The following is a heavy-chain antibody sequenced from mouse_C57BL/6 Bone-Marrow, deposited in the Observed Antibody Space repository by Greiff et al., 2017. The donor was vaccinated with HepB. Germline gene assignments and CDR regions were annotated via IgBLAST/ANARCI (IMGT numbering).Heavy chain of an antibody. V-gene: IGHV1-15*01. J-gene: IGHJ2*01. CDR3: TRNWYYFDY. CDR1: GYTFTDYE. D-gene: IGHD4-1*01. CDR2: IDPETGGT. Sequence: QVQLKQSGAELVRPGASVTLSCKASGYTFTDYEMHWVKQTPVHGLEWIGAIDPETGGTAYNQKFKGKAILTADKSSSTAYMALRSLTSEDSAVYYCTRNWYYFDYWGQGTTLTVSS.